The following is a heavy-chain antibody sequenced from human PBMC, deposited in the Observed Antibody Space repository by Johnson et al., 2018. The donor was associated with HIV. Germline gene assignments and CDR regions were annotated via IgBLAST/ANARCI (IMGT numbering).Heavy chain of an antibody. CDR2: ISGSGGST. Sequence: VLLVESGGGVVQPGGSLRLSCAASGFTVSSYAMSWVRQAPGKGLEWVSAISGSGGSTYYADSVKGRFTISRDNSKNTLYLQINSLRAEDTAVYYCAKDAVTDDAFDIWGQGTMVTVSS. D-gene: IGHD4-17*01. CDR1: GFTVSSYA. CDR3: AKDAVTDDAFDI. V-gene: IGHV3-23*04. J-gene: IGHJ3*02.